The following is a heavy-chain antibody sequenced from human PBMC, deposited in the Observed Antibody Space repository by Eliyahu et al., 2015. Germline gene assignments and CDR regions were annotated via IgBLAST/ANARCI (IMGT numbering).Heavy chain of an antibody. V-gene: IGHV1-18*04. CDR1: GYTXXSXG. Sequence: QLQLVQSGAEVKKPGASVKVXCKASGYTXXSXGXSWVRQAPGQGXEWMGWISAHNGNRNYAQKLQGRVTMTTDTSTSTAYMDLRSLRSDDTAVYYCARDSWCSDGSCYSGALDIWGQGTMVTVS. CDR3: ARDSWCSDGSCYSGALDI. CDR2: ISAHNGNR. J-gene: IGHJ3*02. D-gene: IGHD2-15*01.